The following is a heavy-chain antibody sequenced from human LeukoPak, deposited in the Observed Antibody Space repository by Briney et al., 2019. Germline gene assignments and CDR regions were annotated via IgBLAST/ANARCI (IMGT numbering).Heavy chain of an antibody. V-gene: IGHV3-7*01. D-gene: IGHD3-22*01. Sequence: GGSLRLSCAASGFTFRSYGMSWVRQAPGKGLEWVANIKQDGSEKDYVDSVKGRFTISRDTAKNSLYLQMNSLRAEDTAVYYCARVGSGYYENAFDIWGQGTMVTVSS. CDR2: IKQDGSEK. J-gene: IGHJ3*02. CDR3: ARVGSGYYENAFDI. CDR1: GFTFRSYG.